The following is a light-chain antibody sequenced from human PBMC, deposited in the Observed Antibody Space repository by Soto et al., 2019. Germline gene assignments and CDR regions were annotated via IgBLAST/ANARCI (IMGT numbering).Light chain of an antibody. J-gene: IGKJ4*01. V-gene: IGKV3-11*01. CDR1: QSVSSY. CDR3: YQRSNWPPT. CDR2: AAS. Sequence: DIVLTQSPATLSLSPGERATLSCRASQSVSSYLAWYQQKPGQAPRLLIYAASNRATGIPAKFSGSGSGTDFTLTISSLEPEDFAVYYCYQRSNWPPTFGGGTKVDIK.